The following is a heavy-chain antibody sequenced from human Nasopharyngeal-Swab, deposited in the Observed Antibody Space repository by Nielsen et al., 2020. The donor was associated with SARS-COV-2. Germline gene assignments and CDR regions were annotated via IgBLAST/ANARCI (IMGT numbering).Heavy chain of an antibody. CDR3: ARETPAMFAY. J-gene: IGHJ4*02. V-gene: IGHV3-21*01. CDR1: GFTFNIYT. Sequence: GESLKISCAASGFTFNIYTMNWVRQAPGKGLEWVSAISSSGDYIYYAASVKGRFTISRDNAKNSVYLQMNSVRAEDTAVYYCARETPAMFAYWGQGTLVTVSS. CDR2: ISSSGDYI.